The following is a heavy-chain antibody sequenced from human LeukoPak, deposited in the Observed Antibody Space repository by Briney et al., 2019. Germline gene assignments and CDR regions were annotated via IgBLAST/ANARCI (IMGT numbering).Heavy chain of an antibody. CDR1: GYSISSSYY. CDR3: ASRIVGATTESWFDP. CDR2: IYYSGST. J-gene: IGHJ5*02. Sequence: KPSETLSLTCTVSGYSISSSYYWSWIRQPPGKGLEWIGYIYYSGSTNYNPSLKSRVTISVDTSKNQFSLKLSSVTAADTAVYYCASRIVGATTESWFDPWGQGTLVIVSS. V-gene: IGHV4-61*01. D-gene: IGHD1-26*01.